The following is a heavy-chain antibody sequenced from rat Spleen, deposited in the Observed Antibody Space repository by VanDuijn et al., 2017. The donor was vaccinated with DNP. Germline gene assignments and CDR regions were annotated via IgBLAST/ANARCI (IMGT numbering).Heavy chain of an antibody. CDR1: GFTFSDYY. D-gene: IGHD5-1*01. Sequence: EVQLVESGGGLVQPGRSLKLSCAASGFTFSDYYMAWVRQAPKKGLEWVASISYEGSSTYYGDSVKGRFTISRDNAKSTLYLQMNSLRSEDTATYYCARRWELDWYFDFWGPGTMVTVSS. CDR2: ISYEGSST. V-gene: IGHV5-22*01. CDR3: ARRWELDWYFDF. J-gene: IGHJ1*01.